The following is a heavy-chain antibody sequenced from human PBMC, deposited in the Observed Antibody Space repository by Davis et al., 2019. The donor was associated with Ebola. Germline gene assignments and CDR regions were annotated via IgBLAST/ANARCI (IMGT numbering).Heavy chain of an antibody. Sequence: GGSLRLSCTDSVITFSSYAMTWVRQAPGKGLEWVSAISGSGGSTDYADSVKGRFTISRDNSKNTLYLQMNSLRAEDTAVYYCARASIQDGYSYRYYFDYWGQGTLVTVSS. V-gene: IGHV3-23*01. CDR2: ISGSGGST. CDR3: ARASIQDGYSYRYYFDY. J-gene: IGHJ4*02. D-gene: IGHD5-18*01. CDR1: VITFSSYA.